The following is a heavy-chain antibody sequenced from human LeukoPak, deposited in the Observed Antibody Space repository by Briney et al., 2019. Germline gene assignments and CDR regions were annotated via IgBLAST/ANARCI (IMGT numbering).Heavy chain of an antibody. V-gene: IGHV1-69*05. CDR1: VGTFSSYA. D-gene: IGHD1-26*01. Sequence: GASVTVSCKASVGTFSSYAISWVGQAPGQGLEWMGGIIPIFGTANYAQKFQGRVTITTDESPSTAYMELSSLRSEDTAVYYCAREGGTVGATSLDYFDYWGQGTLVTVSS. CDR2: IIPIFGTA. J-gene: IGHJ4*02. CDR3: AREGGTVGATSLDYFDY.